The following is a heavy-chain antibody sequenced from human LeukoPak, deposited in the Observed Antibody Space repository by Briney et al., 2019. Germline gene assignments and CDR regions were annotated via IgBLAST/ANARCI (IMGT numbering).Heavy chain of an antibody. CDR2: INHSGST. CDR3: ARDQAGYSSGHNWFDP. V-gene: IGHV4-34*09. D-gene: IGHD6-19*01. Sequence: SETLSLTCAVYGGSFSGYYWSWIRQPPEKGLEWIGEINHSGSTYYNPSLKSRVTISVDTSKNQFSLKLSSVTAADTAVYYCARDQAGYSSGHNWFDPWGQGTLVTVSS. CDR1: GGSFSGYY. J-gene: IGHJ5*02.